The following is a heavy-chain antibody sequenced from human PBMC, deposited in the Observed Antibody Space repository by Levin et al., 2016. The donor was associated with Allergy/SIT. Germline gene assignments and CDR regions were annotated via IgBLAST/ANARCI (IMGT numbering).Heavy chain of an antibody. CDR2: IKTDGSST. Sequence: GESLKISCAASGFTFSSYWMHWVRQVPGKGLVWVSRIKTDGSSTSYADSVKGRFTISRDNAKNTLYLQMNSLRAEDTAVYYCGSSDFSVTTWGQGTLVTVSS. J-gene: IGHJ4*02. V-gene: IGHV3-74*01. CDR3: GSSDFSVTT. D-gene: IGHD4-17*01. CDR1: GFTFSSYW.